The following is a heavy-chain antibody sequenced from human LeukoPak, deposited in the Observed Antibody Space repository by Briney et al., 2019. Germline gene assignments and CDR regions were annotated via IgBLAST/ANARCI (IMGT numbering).Heavy chain of an antibody. D-gene: IGHD1-26*01. V-gene: IGHV3-30*02. Sequence: PGGSLRLSCAASGFTFSSYGMHWVRQAPGKGLEWVAFIRYDGSNKYYADSVKGRFTISRDNSKNTLYLQMNSLRAEDTAVYYCARESGGSYLRGAFDIWGQGTMVTVSS. CDR2: IRYDGSNK. J-gene: IGHJ3*02. CDR1: GFTFSSYG. CDR3: ARESGGSYLRGAFDI.